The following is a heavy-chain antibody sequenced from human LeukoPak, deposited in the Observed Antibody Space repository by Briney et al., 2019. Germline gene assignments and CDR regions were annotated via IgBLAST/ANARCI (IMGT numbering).Heavy chain of an antibody. Sequence: GGSLRLPCAASGFTFSSYAMIWVRQIPGKGLEGLEWVSSISGSGSSTYYADSVKGRFTVSRDNSKNTLYLQMDSLRAEDTAAYYCARDGETARTADYWGQGTLVTVSS. CDR2: ISGSGSST. CDR1: GFTFSSYA. CDR3: ARDGETARTADY. V-gene: IGHV3-23*01. D-gene: IGHD1/OR15-1a*01. J-gene: IGHJ4*02.